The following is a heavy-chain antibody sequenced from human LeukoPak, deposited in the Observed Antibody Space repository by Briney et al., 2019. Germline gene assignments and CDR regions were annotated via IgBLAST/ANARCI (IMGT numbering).Heavy chain of an antibody. CDR2: ITSSSSYI. D-gene: IGHD3-16*01. CDR1: GFTFSSYS. J-gene: IGHJ5*02. V-gene: IGHV3-21*03. Sequence: GGSLRLSCAASGFTFSSYSMNWVRQAPGKGLEWVSSITSSSSYIYYADSVKGRFTISRDNAKNSLYLQMNSLKTEDTAVYYCSRDKFYVWFDPWGQGTLVTVSS. CDR3: SRDKFYVWFDP.